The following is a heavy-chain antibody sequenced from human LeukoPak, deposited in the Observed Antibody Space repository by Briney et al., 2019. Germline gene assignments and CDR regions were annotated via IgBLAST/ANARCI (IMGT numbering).Heavy chain of an antibody. V-gene: IGHV4-34*01. CDR1: GGSFRGYY. CDR3: QWSVYRFDY. CDR2: INHSGST. Sequence: SETLSLTCGVIGGSFRGYYWSWIRQSPGKGLEWIGEINHSGSTNYSPSLKSRVTISVDTSKNQFSLKLTSVTAADTAVYYCQWSVYRFDYWGQGTLVTVSS. D-gene: IGHD2-15*01. J-gene: IGHJ4*02.